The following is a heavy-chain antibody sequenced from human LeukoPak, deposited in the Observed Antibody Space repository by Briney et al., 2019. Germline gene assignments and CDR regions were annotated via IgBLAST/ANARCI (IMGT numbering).Heavy chain of an antibody. CDR1: GFTFSSYS. V-gene: IGHV3-48*04. CDR2: ISSSSSSI. Sequence: PGGSLRLSCAASGFTFSSYSMNWVRQAPGKGLEWVSYISSSSSSIYYADSVKGRFTISRDNAKNALYLQMNSLRAEDSAVYYCARRTYYNFWSGYPTSYYYYYYMDVWGKGTTVTVSS. D-gene: IGHD3-3*01. J-gene: IGHJ6*03. CDR3: ARRTYYNFWSGYPTSYYYYYYMDV.